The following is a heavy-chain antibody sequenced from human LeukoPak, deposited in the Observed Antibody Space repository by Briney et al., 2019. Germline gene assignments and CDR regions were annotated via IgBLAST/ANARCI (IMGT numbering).Heavy chain of an antibody. J-gene: IGHJ4*02. D-gene: IGHD3-22*01. V-gene: IGHV4-30-2*01. CDR3: ARGGGSRISSADY. Sequence: PSETLSLTCTVSGGSISSGGYYWSWIRQPPGKGLEWIGYIYHSGSTYYNPSLKSRVTISVDRSKNQFSLKLSSVTAADTAVYYCARGGGSRISSADYWGQGTLVTVSS. CDR2: IYHSGST. CDR1: GGSISSGGYY.